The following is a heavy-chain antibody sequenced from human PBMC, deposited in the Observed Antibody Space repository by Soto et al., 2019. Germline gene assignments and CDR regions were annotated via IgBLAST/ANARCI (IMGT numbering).Heavy chain of an antibody. J-gene: IGHJ3*02. CDR2: ISAYNGNT. CDR1: GYTFTSYC. Sequence: ASVKVSCKASGYTFTSYCISWVRQAPGQGLEWMGWISAYNGNTNYAQKLQGRVTMTTDTSTSTAYMELRSLRSDDTAVYYCARGSWVYDYIWGSYRENDAFDSWGQGTMVTVSS. D-gene: IGHD3-16*02. V-gene: IGHV1-18*01. CDR3: ARGSWVYDYIWGSYRENDAFDS.